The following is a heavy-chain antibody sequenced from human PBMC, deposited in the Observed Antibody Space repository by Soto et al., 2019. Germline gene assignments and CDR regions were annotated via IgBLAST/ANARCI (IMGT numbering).Heavy chain of an antibody. CDR3: ARDYGAGSYGIDY. CDR1: GASINTYY. J-gene: IGHJ4*02. V-gene: IGHV4-59*01. D-gene: IGHD3-10*01. CDR2: IHNSGTT. Sequence: QVRLQESGPGLVKPSETLSLTCTVSGASINTYYWAWIRQPPGKGLEWIGYIHNSGTTDYNPSLKSRGTMSVDTSKSQFSLKLSSVTAADTAVYYCARDYGAGSYGIDYWGQGTLVTVSS.